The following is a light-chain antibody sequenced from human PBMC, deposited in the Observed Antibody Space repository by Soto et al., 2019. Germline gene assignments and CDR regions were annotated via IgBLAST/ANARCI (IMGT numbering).Light chain of an antibody. V-gene: IGLV2-14*01. J-gene: IGLJ1*01. CDR2: EVG. Sequence: QAVVTQPASVSGSPGQSITISCTGTSSDVGGYDYVSWYQQHPGKAPKLMIYEVGYRPSGVSDRFSGSKSGNTASLTISGLQAEDEADYYCSSYTSSSTDVFGTGTKLTVL. CDR3: SSYTSSSTDV. CDR1: SSDVGGYDY.